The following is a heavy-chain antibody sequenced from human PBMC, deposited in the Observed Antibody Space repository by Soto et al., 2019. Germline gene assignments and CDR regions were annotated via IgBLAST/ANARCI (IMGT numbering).Heavy chain of an antibody. J-gene: IGHJ4*02. CDR2: IYSGGRT. Sequence: EVQLVESGGGLVLPGGSLRLSCAASGITVSSNYMSWVRQAPGKGLEWVSVIYSGGRTYYADSVKSRFTISRDNSKKTLYVQMNSLRAEDTAVYYSARDFSYHGSGTMGGYFDYWGQGTLVTVSS. D-gene: IGHD3-10*01. V-gene: IGHV3-66*01. CDR3: ARDFSYHGSGTMGGYFDY. CDR1: GITVSSNY.